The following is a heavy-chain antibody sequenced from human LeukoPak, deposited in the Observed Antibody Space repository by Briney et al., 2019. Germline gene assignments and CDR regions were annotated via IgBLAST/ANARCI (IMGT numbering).Heavy chain of an antibody. J-gene: IGHJ4*02. CDR3: AKDSYVLRYFDWFPTPFDY. CDR1: GFTFSSYA. CDR2: ISGSGGST. D-gene: IGHD3-9*01. V-gene: IGHV3-23*01. Sequence: GGSLRLSCAASGFTFSSYAMSWVRQAPGKGLEWVSAISGSGGSTYYADSVKGRFTISRDNSKNTLYLQMNSLRAEDTAVYYCAKDSYVLRYFDWFPTPFDYWGQGTLVTVSS.